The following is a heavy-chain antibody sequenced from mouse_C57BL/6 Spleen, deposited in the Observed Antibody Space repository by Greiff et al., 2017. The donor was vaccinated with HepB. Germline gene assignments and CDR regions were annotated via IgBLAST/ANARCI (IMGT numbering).Heavy chain of an antibody. CDR2: IRNKANGYTT. J-gene: IGHJ2*01. D-gene: IGHD3-3*01. V-gene: IGHV7-3*01. CDR3: ARYSKGPVDY. CDR1: GFTFTDYY. Sequence: EVKLVESGGGLVQPGGSLSLSCAASGFTFTDYYMSWVRQPPGKALEWLGFIRNKANGYTTEYSASVKGRFTISRDNSQSILYLQRNALRAEDSATYYCARYSKGPVDYWGQGATLTVSS.